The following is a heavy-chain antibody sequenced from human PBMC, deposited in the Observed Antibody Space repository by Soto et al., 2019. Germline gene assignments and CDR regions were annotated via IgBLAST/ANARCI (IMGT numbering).Heavy chain of an antibody. CDR3: ARDDPNYYGSGSYYTHTEKSFGAFDI. CDR1: GGSFSGYY. V-gene: IGHV4-34*09. J-gene: IGHJ3*02. CDR2: IYYSGST. D-gene: IGHD3-10*01. Sequence: SETLSLTCAVYGGSFSGYYWSWIRQPPGKGLEWIGSIYYSGSTYYNPSLKSRVTISVDTSKNQFSLKLSSVTAADTAVYYCARDDPNYYGSGSYYTHTEKSFGAFDIWGQGTMVTVS.